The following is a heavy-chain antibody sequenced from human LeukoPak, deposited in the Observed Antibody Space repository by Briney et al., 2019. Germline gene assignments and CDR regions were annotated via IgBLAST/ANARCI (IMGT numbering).Heavy chain of an antibody. CDR1: GYTFTSYY. CDR3: AREIHRRAFDI. J-gene: IGHJ3*02. D-gene: IGHD5-18*01. CDR2: INPSGGST. Sequence: GASVMVSCKASGYTFTSYYMHWVRQAPGQGLEWMGIINPSGGSTSYAQKFQGRVTMTRDTSTSTVYMELSSLRSEDTAVYYCAREIHRRAFDIWGQGTMVTVSS. V-gene: IGHV1-46*01.